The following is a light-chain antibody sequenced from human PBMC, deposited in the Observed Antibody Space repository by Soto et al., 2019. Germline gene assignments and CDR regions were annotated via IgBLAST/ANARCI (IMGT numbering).Light chain of an antibody. Sequence: SYELTQPPSVSVSPGQTASITCSGDKLGDKYACWYQQKPGQSPVLVIYQDSKRPSGIPERFSGSNSGNTATLTISGTQAMDEADYYCQAWHSSTEVVFGGGTKLTVL. CDR1: KLGDKY. CDR2: QDS. J-gene: IGLJ2*01. CDR3: QAWHSSTEVV. V-gene: IGLV3-1*01.